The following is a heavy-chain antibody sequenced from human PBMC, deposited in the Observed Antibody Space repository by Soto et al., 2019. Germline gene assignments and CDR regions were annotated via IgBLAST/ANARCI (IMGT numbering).Heavy chain of an antibody. CDR3: ARHYLNMVRGVIAWFDP. V-gene: IGHV4-34*01. J-gene: IGHJ5*02. D-gene: IGHD3-10*01. Sequence: SETLSLTCAVYGGSFSGYYWSWIRQPPGKGLEWIGEINHSGSTNYNPSLKSRVTISVDTSKNQFSLKLSSVTAADTAVYYCARHYLNMVRGVIAWFDPWGQGTLVTVSS. CDR1: GGSFSGYY. CDR2: INHSGST.